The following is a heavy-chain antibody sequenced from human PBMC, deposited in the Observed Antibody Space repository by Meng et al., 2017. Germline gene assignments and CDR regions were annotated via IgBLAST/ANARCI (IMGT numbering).Heavy chain of an antibody. CDR2: INHSGST. D-gene: IGHD4-11*01. J-gene: IGHJ4*02. CDR1: GGSFRDYS. V-gene: IGHV4-34*01. CDR3: ARGPTTMAHDFDY. Sequence: QGQLHQCGAVLLKRSETLYLPCVVCGGSFRDYSWSWIRQPPGKGLEWIGEINHSGSTNYNPSLESRATISVDTSQNNLSLKLSSVTAADSAVYYCARGPTTMAHDFDYWGQGTLVTVSS.